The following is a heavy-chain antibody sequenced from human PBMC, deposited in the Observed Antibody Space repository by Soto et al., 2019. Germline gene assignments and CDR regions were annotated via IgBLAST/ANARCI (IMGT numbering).Heavy chain of an antibody. D-gene: IGHD1-7*01. J-gene: IGHJ5*02. Sequence: LRLSCAASGFTFSSYAMSWVRQAPGKGLEWVSAISGSGGSTYYADSVKGRFTISRDNSKNTLHLQMNSLRAEDTAVYYCAKETTRLPWFDPWGQGTLVTVSS. CDR2: ISGSGGST. CDR3: AKETTRLPWFDP. V-gene: IGHV3-23*01. CDR1: GFTFSSYA.